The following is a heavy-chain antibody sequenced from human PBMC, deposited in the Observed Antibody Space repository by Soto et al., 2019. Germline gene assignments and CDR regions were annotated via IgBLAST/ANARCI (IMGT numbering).Heavy chain of an antibody. D-gene: IGHD3-10*01. CDR3: ARYGSGSYYNNYYYYYGMDV. Sequence: GSLRLSCAASGFTFSSYSMNWVRQAPGKGLEWVSSISSSSSYIYYADSVKGRFTISRDNAKNSLYLQMNSLRAEDTAVYYCARYGSGSYYNNYYYYYGMDVWGQGTTVTVSS. J-gene: IGHJ6*02. CDR1: GFTFSSYS. V-gene: IGHV3-21*01. CDR2: ISSSSSYI.